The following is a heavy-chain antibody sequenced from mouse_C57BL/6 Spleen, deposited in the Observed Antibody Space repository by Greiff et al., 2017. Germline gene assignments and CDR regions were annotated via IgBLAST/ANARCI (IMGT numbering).Heavy chain of an antibody. V-gene: IGHV5-12*01. CDR3: ARSLKSAQATMDY. Sequence: EVQLVESGGGLVQPGGSLKLSCAASGFTFSDYYMYWVRQTPEKRLEWVAYISNGGGSTYYPDTVKGRFTISRDNAKNTLYLQMSRLKSEDTAMYYCARSLKSAQATMDYWGQGTSVTVSS. CDR1: GFTFSDYY. CDR2: ISNGGGST. D-gene: IGHD3-2*02. J-gene: IGHJ4*01.